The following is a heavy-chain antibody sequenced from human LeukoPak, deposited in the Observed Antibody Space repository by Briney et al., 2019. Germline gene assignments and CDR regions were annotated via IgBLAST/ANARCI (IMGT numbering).Heavy chain of an antibody. CDR3: ASAFSAYDPFDS. Sequence: PSETLSLTCIVSGYSIRRGYSWAWIRQPPGQGLEWMGTISHSGSTNYNPSLKSRVTMSVDTSRNQFSLKLNSVTATDTAVYYCASAFSAYDPFDSWGQGTLVTVSS. CDR2: ISHSGST. D-gene: IGHD5-12*01. CDR1: GYSIRRGYS. J-gene: IGHJ4*02. V-gene: IGHV4-38-2*02.